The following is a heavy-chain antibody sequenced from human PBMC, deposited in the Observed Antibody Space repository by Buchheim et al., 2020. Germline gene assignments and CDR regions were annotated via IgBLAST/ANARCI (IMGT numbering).Heavy chain of an antibody. V-gene: IGHV3-7*01. CDR2: IKQDGSEK. CDR3: ASAPSSSDPAFDY. CDR1: GFTFSNHW. Sequence: DVQLVESGGDLVQPGGSLRLSCVGSGFTFSNHWMTWVRQAPGKGLEWVANIKQDGSEKYYVDSVKGRFTISRDNAKNSLYLQMNSLRAEDTAVYYRASAPSSSDPAFDYWGQGTL. J-gene: IGHJ4*02. D-gene: IGHD6-13*01.